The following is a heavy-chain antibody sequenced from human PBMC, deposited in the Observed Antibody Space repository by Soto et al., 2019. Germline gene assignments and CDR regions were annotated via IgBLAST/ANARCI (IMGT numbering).Heavy chain of an antibody. CDR2: IWPDGNNK. J-gene: IGHJ5*02. CDR3: ARAGIVATTQLGWFDP. D-gene: IGHD1-26*01. V-gene: IGHV3-33*01. CDR1: GFTFSNYG. Sequence: QVQLVESGGGVVQPGRSLRLSCTASGFTFSNYGIHWVRQAPGKGLEWVAVIWPDGNNKYYPDSVKGRFIISRDNSKNTLYLQMNSLRAEDTAVYYCARAGIVATTQLGWFDPWGQGTLVTVSS.